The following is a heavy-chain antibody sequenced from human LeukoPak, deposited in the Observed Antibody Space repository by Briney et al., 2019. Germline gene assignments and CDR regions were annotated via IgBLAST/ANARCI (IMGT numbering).Heavy chain of an antibody. J-gene: IGHJ4*02. D-gene: IGHD6-13*01. CDR3: ARDGGSWYGDYFDY. CDR1: GGSISSYY. CDR2: IYYSGST. V-gene: IGHV4-59*01. Sequence: PSETLSLTCTVSGGSISSYYWSWIRQPPGKGLEWIGYIYYSGSTNYNLSLKGRVTISVDTSKNQFSLKLSSVTAADTAVYYCARDGGSWYGDYFDYWGQGTLVTVSS.